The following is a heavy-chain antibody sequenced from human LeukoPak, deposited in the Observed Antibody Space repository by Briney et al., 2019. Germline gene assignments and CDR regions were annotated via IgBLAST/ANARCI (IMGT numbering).Heavy chain of an antibody. V-gene: IGHV5-51*01. CDR1: GYSFTTYW. CDR3: ARQVAANKIFDY. Sequence: PGESLKISCKGSGYSFTTYWIGWVRQMPGKGLEWMGIIYPGDSDTRYSPSFQGQVTISADKSISTAYLQWSSLKASDSAMYYCARQVAANKIFDYWGQETLVTVSS. CDR2: IYPGDSDT. D-gene: IGHD6-19*01. J-gene: IGHJ4*02.